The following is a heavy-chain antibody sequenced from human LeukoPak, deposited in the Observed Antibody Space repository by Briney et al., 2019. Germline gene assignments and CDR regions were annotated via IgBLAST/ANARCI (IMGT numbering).Heavy chain of an antibody. J-gene: IGHJ3*02. Sequence: PSETLSLTCTVSGGSISSYYWSWIRQPPGKGPEWIGYIYYSGSTNYNPSLKSRVTISVDTSKNQFSLKLSSVTAADTAVYYCARDIAVAGTRGAFDIWGQGTMVTVSS. CDR1: GGSISSYY. CDR2: IYYSGST. CDR3: ARDIAVAGTRGAFDI. V-gene: IGHV4-59*01. D-gene: IGHD6-19*01.